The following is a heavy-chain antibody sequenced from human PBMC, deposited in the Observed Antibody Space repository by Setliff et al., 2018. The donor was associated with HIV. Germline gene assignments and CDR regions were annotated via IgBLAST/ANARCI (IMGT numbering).Heavy chain of an antibody. Sequence: ASVKVSCKASGYTFSNYDINWVRQGTGQGLEWMGWMNPNSGNTGYAQKFQGRVTMTRNTSISTVYMELTSLRYEDMAVYYCARDDYGDYVGDYWGQGTLVTVSS. CDR1: GYTFSNYD. J-gene: IGHJ4*02. CDR3: ARDDYGDYVGDY. CDR2: MNPNSGNT. V-gene: IGHV1-8*02. D-gene: IGHD4-17*01.